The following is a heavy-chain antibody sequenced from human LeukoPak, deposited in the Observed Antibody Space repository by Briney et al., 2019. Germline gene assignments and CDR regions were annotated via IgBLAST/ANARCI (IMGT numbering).Heavy chain of an antibody. Sequence: GESLKISCKGSGYSFTSNWIGWVRQMPGKGLEWMGVIYPSDSDTRYSPSFQGQVTISADKSISTAYLQWRSLKVSDSAMYYCARLTAVVTFDYWGQGTLVTVAS. J-gene: IGHJ4*02. D-gene: IGHD4-23*01. CDR1: GYSFTSNW. CDR3: ARLTAVVTFDY. CDR2: IYPSDSDT. V-gene: IGHV5-51*01.